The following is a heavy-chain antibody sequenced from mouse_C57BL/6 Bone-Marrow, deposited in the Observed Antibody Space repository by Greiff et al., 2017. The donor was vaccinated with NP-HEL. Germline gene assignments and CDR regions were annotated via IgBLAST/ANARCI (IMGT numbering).Heavy chain of an antibody. Sequence: EVMLVESGGGLVKPGGSLKLSCAASGFTFSDYGMHWVRQAPEKGLEWVAYISSGSSTIYYADTVTGRFTISRDNAKNTLFLQMTRLRSEDTAMYYCARRYRGLYYYAMDYWGQGTSVTVSS. CDR3: ARRYRGLYYYAMDY. V-gene: IGHV5-17*01. CDR1: GFTFSDYG. CDR2: ISSGSSTI. J-gene: IGHJ4*01. D-gene: IGHD2-12*01.